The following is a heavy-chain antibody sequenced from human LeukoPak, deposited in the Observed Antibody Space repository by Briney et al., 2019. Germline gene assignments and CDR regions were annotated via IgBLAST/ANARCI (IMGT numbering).Heavy chain of an antibody. CDR3: ARDRTTVTTQPYYYYYGMDV. Sequence: SETLSLTCTVSGGSISSYYWSWIRQPPGKGLEWIGYIYYSGSTNYNPSLKSRVTISVDTSKSQFSLKLSSVTAADTAVYYCARDRTTVTTQPYYYYYGMDVWGQGTTVTVSS. CDR1: GGSISSYY. CDR2: IYYSGST. V-gene: IGHV4-59*01. J-gene: IGHJ6*02. D-gene: IGHD4-11*01.